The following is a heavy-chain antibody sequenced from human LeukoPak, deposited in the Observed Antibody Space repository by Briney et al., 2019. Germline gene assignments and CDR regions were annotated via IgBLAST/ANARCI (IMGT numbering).Heavy chain of an antibody. J-gene: IGHJ4*02. CDR3: ANPAPGVVYLY. Sequence: GGSLRLFCAASGFTFSIYDKRWVRQAPGKGLEWVSGIRNYGGSTYYADSVKGRFTISRDNSKNTLYLQMNSLRAEDTAVYYCANPAPGVVYLYWGQGTLVTVSS. CDR1: GFTFSIYD. CDR2: IRNYGGST. V-gene: IGHV3-23*01. D-gene: IGHD2-8*02.